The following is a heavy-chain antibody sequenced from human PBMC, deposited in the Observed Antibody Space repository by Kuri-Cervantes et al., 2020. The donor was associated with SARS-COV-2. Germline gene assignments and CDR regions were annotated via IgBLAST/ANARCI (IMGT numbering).Heavy chain of an antibody. CDR1: GFTFSDYY. D-gene: IGHD1-26*01. CDR3: ARHSEWELLRGRYYYYGMDV. J-gene: IGHJ6*02. CDR2: MRKKVNNYST. Sequence: GESLKISCAASGFTFSDYYMDWVRQAPGKGLEWVARMRKKVNNYSTEYAASVKGRFTISRHESQNSLDLQMNSLKTEDTAVYYCARHSEWELLRGRYYYYGMDVWGQGTTVTVSS. V-gene: IGHV3-72*01.